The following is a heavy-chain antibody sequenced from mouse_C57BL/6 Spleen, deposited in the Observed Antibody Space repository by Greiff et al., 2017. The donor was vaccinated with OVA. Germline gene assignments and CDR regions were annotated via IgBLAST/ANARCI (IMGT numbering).Heavy chain of an antibody. CDR3: ARAYYGSPHWYFDV. V-gene: IGHV5-6*02. J-gene: IGHJ1*03. CDR1: GFTFSSYG. CDR2: ISSGGSYT. Sequence: EVMLVESGGDLVKPGGSLKLSCAASGFTFSSYGMSWVRQTPDKRLEWVATISSGGSYTYYPDSVKGRFTISRDNAKNTLYLQMSSLKSEDTAMYYCARAYYGSPHWYFDVWGTGTTVTVSS. D-gene: IGHD1-1*01.